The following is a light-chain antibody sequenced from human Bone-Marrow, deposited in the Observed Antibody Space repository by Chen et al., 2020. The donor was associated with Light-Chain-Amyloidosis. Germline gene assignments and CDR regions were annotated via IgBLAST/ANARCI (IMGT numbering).Light chain of an antibody. V-gene: IGLV3-25*03. CDR2: RDT. J-gene: IGLJ2*01. CDR3: QSADSSGTYEVI. CDR1: VLPTKY. Sequence: SYELTQPPSVSVSPGQTARITCSGDVLPTKYAYWYQQKTGQAPVLVIHRDTERPSGISERFSGSSSGTTATLTISGVQAEDEADYHGQSADSSGTYEVIFGGGTKLTVL.